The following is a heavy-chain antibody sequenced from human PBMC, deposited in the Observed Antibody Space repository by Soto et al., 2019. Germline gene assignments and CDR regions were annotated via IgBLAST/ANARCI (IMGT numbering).Heavy chain of an antibody. J-gene: IGHJ4*02. CDR2: IIPIFGTT. Sequence: QVQLVQSGAEVKKPGSSVRVSCKASGGTFSSYPIGWVRQAPGQGLEWMGVIIPIFGTTNYAQRFQARVTISAYESTSTDYMELSTLRYEDTAVYFCARPRTTATTKGYDYWGQGTLVTVSS. CDR1: GGTFSSYP. CDR3: ARPRTTATTKGYDY. V-gene: IGHV1-69*01. D-gene: IGHD1-1*01.